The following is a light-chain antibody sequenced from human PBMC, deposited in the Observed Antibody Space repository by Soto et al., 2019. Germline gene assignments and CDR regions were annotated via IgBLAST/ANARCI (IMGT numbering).Light chain of an antibody. CDR3: QRYNNWPRT. J-gene: IGKJ1*01. CDR1: QSVSSN. Sequence: EIVMTQSPATLSVSPGERATLSCRASQSVSSNLAWYQQKPGQAPRLLIYGASTRATGIAAMFSGSGSGTEFTLTISSLQSEDFAVYYCQRYNNWPRTFGQGTKVEIK. V-gene: IGKV3-15*01. CDR2: GAS.